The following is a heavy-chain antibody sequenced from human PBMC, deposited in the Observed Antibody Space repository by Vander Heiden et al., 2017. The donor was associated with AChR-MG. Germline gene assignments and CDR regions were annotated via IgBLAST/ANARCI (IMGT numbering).Heavy chain of an antibody. D-gene: IGHD2-15*01. V-gene: IGHV1-8*01. CDR1: GYTFTSSD. Sequence: QVQLVQSGAAVKKPGASVTVSCKASGYTFTSSDINWVRQATGQGLEWMGWMNPNSGNTGHAQKFQGSVTMTRNTSISTAYMELSSLKSEDTAVYYCARGLGLYCSGGSCYSGWFDPWGQGTLVTVSS. CDR2: MNPNSGNT. CDR3: ARGLGLYCSGGSCYSGWFDP. J-gene: IGHJ5*02.